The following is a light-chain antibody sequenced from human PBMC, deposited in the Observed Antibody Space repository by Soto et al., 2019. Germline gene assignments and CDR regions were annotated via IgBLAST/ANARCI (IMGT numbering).Light chain of an antibody. J-gene: IGKJ1*01. Sequence: DIQMTQSPSSLSASVGDRVTITCRASQSISTYLNWYQQKPGKVPRLLIYAESSLQSGVPSRFSGRGSGTDFTLTISSLQAEDFATYYCQQNYGTPWTFGQGTKVEIK. V-gene: IGKV1-39*01. CDR2: AES. CDR1: QSISTY. CDR3: QQNYGTPWT.